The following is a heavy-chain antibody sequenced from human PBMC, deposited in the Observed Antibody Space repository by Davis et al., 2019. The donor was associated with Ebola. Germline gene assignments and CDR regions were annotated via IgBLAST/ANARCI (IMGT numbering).Heavy chain of an antibody. D-gene: IGHD2-8*01. CDR1: GGSFSGYY. V-gene: IGHV4-34*01. Sequence: MPSETLSLTCAVYGGSFSGYYWSWIRQPPGKGLEWIGEINHSGSTNYNPSLKSRVTISVDTSKNQFSLKLGSVTAADTAVYYCARGTKNYGMDVWGQGTTVTVSS. CDR3: ARGTKNYGMDV. CDR2: INHSGST. J-gene: IGHJ6*02.